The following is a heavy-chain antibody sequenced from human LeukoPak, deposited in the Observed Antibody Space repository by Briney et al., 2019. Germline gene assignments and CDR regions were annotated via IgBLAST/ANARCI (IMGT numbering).Heavy chain of an antibody. Sequence: GGSLRLSCAASGFMFNNYWMNWVRQAPGKGLEGVANINGDGSESHSVDSVEGRFTISRDNAKNSLYLQMNSLRGEDTAVYYCARKGGIYCNDGCFHDAFDIWGQGTTVTVSS. CDR3: ARKGGIYCNDGCFHDAFDI. CDR1: GFMFNNYW. CDR2: INGDGSES. V-gene: IGHV3-7*01. J-gene: IGHJ3*02. D-gene: IGHD2/OR15-2a*01.